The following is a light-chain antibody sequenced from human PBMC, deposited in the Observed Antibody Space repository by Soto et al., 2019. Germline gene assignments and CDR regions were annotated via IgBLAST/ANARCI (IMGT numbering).Light chain of an antibody. CDR1: QSVSID. CDR2: GAS. CDR3: QQYGSSSWK. J-gene: IGKJ1*01. Sequence: EIVMTQSPATLSVSPVERATLSCRASQSVSIDLAWYQQTPGQAPRLLIYGASTRATGIPVRFSGSGSGTDFTLTISRLEPEDFAVYYCQQYGSSSWKFGQGTKVDIK. V-gene: IGKV3-15*01.